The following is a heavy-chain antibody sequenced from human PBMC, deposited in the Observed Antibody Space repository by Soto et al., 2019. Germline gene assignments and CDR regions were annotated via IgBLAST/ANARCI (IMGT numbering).Heavy chain of an antibody. CDR2: ISGSGGST. CDR3: AKDDMVVGTAIFDS. Sequence: EVQLLESGGGLVQPGGSLRLSCAASGFTFSSYAMRWVRQAPGKGLEWVSAISGSGGSTYYADSVKGRFTISRDNSKNTLYLQMNSLRAEDTAVYHCAKDDMVVGTAIFDSGGQGTLFTVSS. D-gene: IGHD2-21*02. CDR1: GFTFSSYA. V-gene: IGHV3-23*01. J-gene: IGHJ4*02.